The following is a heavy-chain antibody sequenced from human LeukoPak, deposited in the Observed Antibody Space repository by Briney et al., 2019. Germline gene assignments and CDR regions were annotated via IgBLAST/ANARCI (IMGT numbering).Heavy chain of an antibody. CDR3: ARQGSYDFWSGYYANWFDP. CDR1: GYSFTSYW. Sequence: GESLKISCKGSGYSFTSYWIVWVRQMPGKGLEWMGIIYPGDSDTRYSPSFQGQVTISADKSISTAYLQWSSLKASDTAMYYCARQGSYDFWSGYYANWFDPWGQGTLVTVSS. V-gene: IGHV5-51*01. D-gene: IGHD3-3*01. J-gene: IGHJ5*02. CDR2: IYPGDSDT.